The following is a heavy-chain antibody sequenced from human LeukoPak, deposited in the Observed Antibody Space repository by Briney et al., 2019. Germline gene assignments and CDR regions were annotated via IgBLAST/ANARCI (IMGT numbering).Heavy chain of an antibody. CDR3: ARLQSYYFNY. V-gene: IGHV5-51*01. Sequence: GESLKISCKGFGYSFTNSWIGWVRKMPGKGLEWMGNIYPGDSDTRYSPSFQGQVTISPDKSISTAYVQWSGLKASDTAMFYCARLQSYYFNYWGQGTLVTVSS. CDR2: IYPGDSDT. CDR1: GYSFTNSW. J-gene: IGHJ4*02. D-gene: IGHD4-11*01.